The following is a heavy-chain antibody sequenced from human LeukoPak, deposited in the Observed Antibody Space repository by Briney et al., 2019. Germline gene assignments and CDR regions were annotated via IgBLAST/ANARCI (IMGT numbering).Heavy chain of an antibody. CDR2: ISYDGSNK. V-gene: IGHV3-30*18. Sequence: PGGSLRLSCAASGFTFGSYGMHWVRQAPGKGLEWVAVISYDGSNKYYADSVKGRFTISRDNSKNTLYLQMNSLRAEDTAVYYRAKELVTATRKVSYEFDYWGQGTLVTVSS. J-gene: IGHJ4*02. D-gene: IGHD2-15*01. CDR1: GFTFGSYG. CDR3: AKELVTATRKVSYEFDY.